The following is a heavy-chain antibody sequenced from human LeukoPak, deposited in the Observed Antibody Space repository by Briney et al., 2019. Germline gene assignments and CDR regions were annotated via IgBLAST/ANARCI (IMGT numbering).Heavy chain of an antibody. CDR2: INPNSGGT. Sequence: GASVKVSCKASGYTFTGYYMHWVRQAPGQGLEWMGWINPNSGGTNYAQKFQGRLTMTRDTSISTAYMELSRLRSDDTAVYYCARGLGMITFGGVIASFDYWGQGTLVTVSS. CDR1: GYTFTGYY. CDR3: ARGLGMITFGGVIASFDY. V-gene: IGHV1-2*02. J-gene: IGHJ4*02. D-gene: IGHD3-16*02.